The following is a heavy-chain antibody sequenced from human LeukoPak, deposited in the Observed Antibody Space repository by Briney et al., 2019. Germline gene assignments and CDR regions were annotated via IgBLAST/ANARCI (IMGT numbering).Heavy chain of an antibody. CDR3: ANFFGDNFGY. D-gene: IGHD3-16*01. CDR1: GLTFTAPY. CDR2: SRNKADSYTT. V-gene: IGHV3-72*01. Sequence: GGSLRLSCAASGLTFTAPYMDWVRQAPGKGLEWLGRSRNKADSYTTEYAASGEGRSTISRDDSKNSLFLQMSSLKTEDTAVYYCANFFGDNFGYWGQGTLVTVSS. J-gene: IGHJ4*02.